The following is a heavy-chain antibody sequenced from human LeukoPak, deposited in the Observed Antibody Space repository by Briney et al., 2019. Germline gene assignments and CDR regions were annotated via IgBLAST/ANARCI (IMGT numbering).Heavy chain of an antibody. Sequence: PGGSLRLSCTPSGFTFSLYAMNWFRQAPGKGLEWVSYISRNTGSIHYADSVKGRFTISRDDAKNSLYLQMNSLRAEDTAVYFCVRYDGYRGAHGDSGGQGTLVCVSS. J-gene: IGHJ4*02. D-gene: IGHD3-10*01. CDR1: GFTFSLYA. CDR2: ISRNTGSI. V-gene: IGHV3-48*01. CDR3: VRYDGYRGAHGDS.